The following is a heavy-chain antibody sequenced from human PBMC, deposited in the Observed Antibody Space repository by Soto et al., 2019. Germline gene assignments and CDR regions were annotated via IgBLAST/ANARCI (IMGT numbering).Heavy chain of an antibody. J-gene: IGHJ4*02. Sequence: QITLKESGPTLVKPTQTLTLTCTFSGFSLSTGVGVGWIRQPPGKALECLALIYWDDDKRYSSSLKSRLTITKDTSKNQVVLIMTNMDPVDTGTYYCAHKSYYGSGSLDYWGQGILVTVSS. CDR1: GFSLSTGVG. CDR2: IYWDDDK. CDR3: AHKSYYGSGSLDY. D-gene: IGHD3-10*01. V-gene: IGHV2-5*02.